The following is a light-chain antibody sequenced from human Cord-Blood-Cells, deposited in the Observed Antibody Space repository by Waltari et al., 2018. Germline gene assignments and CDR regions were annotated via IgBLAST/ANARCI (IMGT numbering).Light chain of an antibody. CDR3: CSYAGSSTWV. J-gene: IGLJ3*02. CDR2: AVS. V-gene: IGLV2-23*02. Sequence: QSALTQPASVSGSPGQSITISCPGTSSDVGSYNLVSWYQQHPGKAPKLMIYAVSKRPSGVSKCFSGSKSGNTASLTISGLQGEDEADYYCCSYAGSSTWVFGGGTKLPVL. CDR1: SSDVGSYNL.